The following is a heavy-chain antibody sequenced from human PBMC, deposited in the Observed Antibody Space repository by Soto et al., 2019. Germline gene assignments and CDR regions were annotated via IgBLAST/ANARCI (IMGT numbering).Heavy chain of an antibody. CDR1: GGSISSGDYF. CDR2: ISSIGST. J-gene: IGHJ4*02. Sequence: PSETLSLTCTVSGGSISSGDYFWSWIRQSPGKGLEWIGYISSIGSTYYNPSLKSRVTISVDTSKNQFSLKLSSVTAADTAVSYCARSGSARNNGNAEPYYFDYWGQGAQVTVSS. D-gene: IGHD1-20*01. CDR3: ARSGSARNNGNAEPYYFDY. V-gene: IGHV4-30-4*02.